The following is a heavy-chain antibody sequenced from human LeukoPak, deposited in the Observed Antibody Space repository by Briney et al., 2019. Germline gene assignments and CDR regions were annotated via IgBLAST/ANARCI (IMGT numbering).Heavy chain of an antibody. CDR2: ISYDGSNK. CDR3: ARDYRGYSYGYTDY. CDR1: GFTFSSYA. J-gene: IGHJ4*02. V-gene: IGHV3-30-3*01. Sequence: GRSLRLSCAASGFTFSSYAMHWVRQAPGKGLEWVAVISYDGSNKYYADSVKGRFTISRDNSKNTLYLQMNSLRAEDMAVHYCARDYRGYSYGYTDYWGQGTLVTVSS. D-gene: IGHD5-18*01.